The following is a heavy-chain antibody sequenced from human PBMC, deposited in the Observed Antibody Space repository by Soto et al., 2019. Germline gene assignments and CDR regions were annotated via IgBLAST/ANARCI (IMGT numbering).Heavy chain of an antibody. V-gene: IGHV4-34*01. CDR3: ARGGAQASPGSGGSHFGYGLDV. CDR1: GGSFRGYY. D-gene: IGHD3-10*01. Sequence: QVQLQQWGAGLLKPSETLSLTCAVDGGSFRGYYWNWIRQSPGRGLEWIGAIFHNGTTNQNPSLRSRLTLSLDWSKRLFSLSLSSVTAADSAVYFCARGGAQASPGSGGSHFGYGLDVWGQGTTVNVSS. CDR2: IFHNGTT. J-gene: IGHJ6*02.